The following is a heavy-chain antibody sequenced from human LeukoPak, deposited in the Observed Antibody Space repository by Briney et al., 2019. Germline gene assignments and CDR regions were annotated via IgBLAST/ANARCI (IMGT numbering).Heavy chain of an antibody. V-gene: IGHV3-30*04. J-gene: IGHJ4*02. Sequence: PGGSLRLSCAASGFTFSSYAMHWVRQAPGKGLEWVAIISYDGNNKYYADSVKGRFTISRDSSKNTLYLQMNSLRAEDTAVYYCAKEDIVAISPTFDYWGQGTLVTVSS. CDR1: GFTFSSYA. D-gene: IGHD5-12*01. CDR3: AKEDIVAISPTFDY. CDR2: ISYDGNNK.